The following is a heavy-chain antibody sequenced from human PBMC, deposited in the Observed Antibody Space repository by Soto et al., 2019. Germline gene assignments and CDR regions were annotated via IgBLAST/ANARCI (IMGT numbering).Heavy chain of an antibody. V-gene: IGHV3-74*01. J-gene: IGHJ5*02. CDR1: GFTFMSYW. CDR2: INSDGSST. Sequence: VGSLRLSCAASGFTFMSYWMHCCLESPVKVLLWVSRINSDGSSTSYADSVKGRFTISRDNAKNTLYLQMNSLRAEDTAVYYCARDPYQTGYSSSWYPGWFDPWGQGTLVTVSS. D-gene: IGHD6-13*01. CDR3: ARDPYQTGYSSSWYPGWFDP.